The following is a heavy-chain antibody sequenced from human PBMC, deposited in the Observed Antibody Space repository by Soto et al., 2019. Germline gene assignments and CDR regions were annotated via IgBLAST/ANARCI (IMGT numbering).Heavy chain of an antibody. J-gene: IGHJ6*02. CDR2: ISSSSSYI. CDR1: GFTFSSYS. CDR3: ASRDEPSYYYYGMDV. V-gene: IGHV3-21*01. Sequence: GGSLRLSCAASGFTFSSYSMNWVRQAPGKGLEWVSSISSSSSYIYYADSVKGRFTISRDNAKNSLYLQMNSLRAEDTAVYYCASRDEPSYYYYGMDVWGQGTTVTVSS.